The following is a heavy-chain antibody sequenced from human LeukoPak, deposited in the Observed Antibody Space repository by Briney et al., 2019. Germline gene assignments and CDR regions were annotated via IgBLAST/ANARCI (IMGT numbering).Heavy chain of an antibody. V-gene: IGHV1-18*01. CDR3: ARGYCSSATCRHFDY. J-gene: IGHJ4*02. CDR2: ISAYNGDT. D-gene: IGHD2-2*01. Sequence: ASVKVSCKASGYTFTSYGITWVRQAPGQGLEWMGWISAYNGDTNYAQKLQGRVTMSTDTSTSTAYMELRSLRSDDTALYYCARGYCSSATCRHFDYWGQGALVTVSS. CDR1: GYTFTSYG.